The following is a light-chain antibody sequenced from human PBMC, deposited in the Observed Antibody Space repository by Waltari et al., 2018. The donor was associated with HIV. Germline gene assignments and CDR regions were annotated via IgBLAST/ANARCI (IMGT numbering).Light chain of an antibody. CDR3: NSRDSSGNHPVV. Sequence: SSELTQDPAVSVALGQTVRITCQGDSLRSYYASWYQLKPGQAPVLVIYGKNNRPSGIPDRFAGSSAGNTAALTITGAQAEDEADYYCNSRDSSGNHPVVFGGGTKLTVL. CDR1: SLRSYY. V-gene: IGLV3-19*01. CDR2: GKN. J-gene: IGLJ2*01.